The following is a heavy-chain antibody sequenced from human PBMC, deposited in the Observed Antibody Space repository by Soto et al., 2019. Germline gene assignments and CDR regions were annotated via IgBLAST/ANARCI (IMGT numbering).Heavy chain of an antibody. J-gene: IGHJ4*02. CDR1: EFTVTNNE. V-gene: IGHV3-53*01. Sequence: GGSLRLSCAASEFTVTNNEMSWVRQAPGKGLEWVSILYSGVNTYYADCVEGRLTISRDGSENTLYLHLNRLRAEDTAAYYCALRRVAYADFWGQGTRVTVST. D-gene: IGHD2-2*01. CDR3: ALRRVAYADF. CDR2: LYSGVNT.